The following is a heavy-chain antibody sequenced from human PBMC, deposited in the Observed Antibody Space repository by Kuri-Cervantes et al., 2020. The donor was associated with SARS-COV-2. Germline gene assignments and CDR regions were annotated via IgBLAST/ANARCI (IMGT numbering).Heavy chain of an antibody. Sequence: GGSLRLSCAASRFTFRRYDNHWVRQGSGKGLEWVGRVRGKANNYATAYAASVKGRFTISRDDSKNMAYLQMNSLKTEDTAVYYCTTLIDYWGQGALVTVSS. J-gene: IGHJ4*02. V-gene: IGHV3-73*01. CDR3: TTLIDY. CDR2: VRGKANNYAT. CDR1: RFTFRRYD.